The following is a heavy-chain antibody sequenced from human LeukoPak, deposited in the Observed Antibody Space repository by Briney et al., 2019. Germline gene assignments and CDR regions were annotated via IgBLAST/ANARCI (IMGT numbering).Heavy chain of an antibody. D-gene: IGHD1-1*01. Sequence: PGGSLRLSCAASGFTFSSYSLNWVRQAPGKGLEWVSSISSSSSDIYYAVSVKGRFTISRDNAKNSLYLQMNSQRAEDTAVYYCARDSRTTGTTSGYFDYWGQGTLVTVSS. V-gene: IGHV3-21*01. CDR3: ARDSRTTGTTSGYFDY. CDR2: ISSSSSDI. J-gene: IGHJ4*02. CDR1: GFTFSSYS.